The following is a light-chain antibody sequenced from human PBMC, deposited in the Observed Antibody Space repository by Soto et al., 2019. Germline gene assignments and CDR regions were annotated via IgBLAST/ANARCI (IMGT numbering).Light chain of an antibody. CDR3: QQYNNWWT. J-gene: IGKJ1*01. Sequence: EIVMTQSPATLSVSPGERATLSCRASQSVSSNLAWYQQKPGQAPRLLIYGASTRATGIPARFSGSWSGTEFTLTISSLQSEDFAVYYCQQYNNWWTFGQGPKVEIK. CDR2: GAS. V-gene: IGKV3-15*01. CDR1: QSVSSN.